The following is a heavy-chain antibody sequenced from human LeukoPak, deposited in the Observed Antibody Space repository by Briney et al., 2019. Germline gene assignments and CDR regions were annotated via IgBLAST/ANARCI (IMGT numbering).Heavy chain of an antibody. CDR3: AKDRAYNWNDVTLFDY. Sequence: GGSLRLSCAASGFTFSSYAMSWVRQAPGKGLEWVSAISGSGGSTYYADSVKGRFTISRHNSKNTLYLQMNSLRAEDTAVYYCAKDRAYNWNDVTLFDYWGQGTLVTVSS. D-gene: IGHD1-20*01. J-gene: IGHJ4*02. CDR2: ISGSGGST. V-gene: IGHV3-23*01. CDR1: GFTFSSYA.